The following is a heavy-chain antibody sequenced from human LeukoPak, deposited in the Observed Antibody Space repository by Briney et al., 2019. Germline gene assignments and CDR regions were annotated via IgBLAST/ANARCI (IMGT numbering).Heavy chain of an antibody. D-gene: IGHD6-13*01. CDR1: GLTVSSNY. CDR2: ISGSGGST. V-gene: IGHV3-23*01. Sequence: AGGSLRLSCAASGLTVSSNYMSWVRQAPGKGLEWVSAISGSGGSTYYADSVKGRFTISRDNSKNTLYPQMNSLRAEDTAVYYCAKDYGGYSSSWYEYWGQGTLVTVSS. CDR3: AKDYGGYSSSWYEY. J-gene: IGHJ4*02.